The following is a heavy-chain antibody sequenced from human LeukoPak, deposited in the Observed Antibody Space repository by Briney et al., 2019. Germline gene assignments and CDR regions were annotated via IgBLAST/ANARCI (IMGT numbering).Heavy chain of an antibody. J-gene: IGHJ5*02. CDR3: ARDSGYYGSVNWFDP. Sequence: ASVKVSCKASGYTFTGYYMHWVRQAPGQGLEWMGWINPNSGGTNYAQKFQGRVTMTRDTSISTAYMELSRLRSDDTAVYYCARDSGYYGSVNWFDPWGQGTLVTVSS. CDR1: GYTFTGYY. CDR2: INPNSGGT. V-gene: IGHV1-2*02. D-gene: IGHD3-10*01.